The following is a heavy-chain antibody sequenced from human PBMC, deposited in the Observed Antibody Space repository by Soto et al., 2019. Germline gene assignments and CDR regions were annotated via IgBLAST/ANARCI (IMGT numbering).Heavy chain of an antibody. CDR2: IYYSGST. V-gene: IGHV4-59*08. J-gene: IGHJ4*02. Sequence: SETLSLTCTVSGGSISSYYWSLIRQPPGKGLEWIGYIYYSGSTNYNPSLKSRVTISVDTSKNQFSLKLSSVTAADTAVYYCARHPTTVARQIDYWGQGTLVTVSS. CDR3: ARHPTTVARQIDY. CDR1: GGSISSYY. D-gene: IGHD4-17*01.